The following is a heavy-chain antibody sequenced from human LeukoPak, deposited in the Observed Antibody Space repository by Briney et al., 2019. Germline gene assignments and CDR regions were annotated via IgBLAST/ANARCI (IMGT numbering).Heavy chain of an antibody. D-gene: IGHD2-21*02. CDR3: ARANGGDSGDALDI. CDR2: IVPFLDIT. V-gene: IGHV1-69*04. CDR1: GSSFSSFG. J-gene: IGHJ3*02. Sequence: SVKVSCKVSGSSFSSFGISWVRQAPGQGLEWMGRIVPFLDITNYAQKFQGRVTITADKSTNTVYMELSSLRSQDTAVYYCARANGGDSGDALDIWGQGTMVTVSS.